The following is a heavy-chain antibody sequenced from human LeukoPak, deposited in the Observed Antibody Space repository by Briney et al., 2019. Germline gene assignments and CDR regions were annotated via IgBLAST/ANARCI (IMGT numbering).Heavy chain of an antibody. Sequence: SETLSLTCTVSGGSISSYYWSWIRQPPGKGLEWIGYIYYSGSTNYNPSLKSRVTMSVDTSKNQFSLKLSSVTAADTAVYYCARSRYCSGGSCYSAYYFDYWGQGTLVTVSS. V-gene: IGHV4-59*12. CDR3: ARSRYCSGGSCYSAYYFDY. CDR1: GGSISSYY. D-gene: IGHD2-15*01. CDR2: IYYSGST. J-gene: IGHJ4*02.